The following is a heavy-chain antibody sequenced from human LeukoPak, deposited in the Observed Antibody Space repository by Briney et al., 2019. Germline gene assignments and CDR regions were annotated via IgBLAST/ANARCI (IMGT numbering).Heavy chain of an antibody. D-gene: IGHD6-19*01. Sequence: GGSLRLSCAASGFTFSSYAMSWVRQAPGKGLEWVSAISGSGGSTYYADSVKGRFTISRDNSKNTLYLQMSSLRAEDTAVYYCARPTAQWLVQNAFDIWGQGTMVTVSS. V-gene: IGHV3-23*01. J-gene: IGHJ3*02. CDR3: ARPTAQWLVQNAFDI. CDR1: GFTFSSYA. CDR2: ISGSGGST.